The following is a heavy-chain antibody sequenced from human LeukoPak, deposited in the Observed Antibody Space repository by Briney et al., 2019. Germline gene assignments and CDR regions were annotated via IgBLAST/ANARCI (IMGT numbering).Heavy chain of an antibody. Sequence: SETLSLTCAVYGGSFSGYYWSWIRQPPGKGLEWIGEINHSGSTNYNPFLKSRVTISVDTSKNQFSLKLSSVTAADTAVYYCARGGQYWGYDFWSGYLDYWGQGTLVTVSS. V-gene: IGHV4-34*01. D-gene: IGHD3-3*01. CDR2: INHSGST. J-gene: IGHJ4*02. CDR3: ARGGQYWGYDFWSGYLDY. CDR1: GGSFSGYY.